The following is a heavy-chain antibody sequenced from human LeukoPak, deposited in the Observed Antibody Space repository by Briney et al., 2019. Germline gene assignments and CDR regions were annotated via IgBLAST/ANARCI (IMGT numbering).Heavy chain of an antibody. CDR1: GFTFNSYA. J-gene: IGHJ6*03. D-gene: IGHD6-6*01. CDR3: AKVDGSSLDYYYYYMDV. Sequence: GGSLRLSCAASGFTFNSYAMSWVRQAPGKGLEWVSAISGSGGSTYYADSVKGRFTISRDNSKNTLYLQMNSLRAEDTAVYYCAKVDGSSLDYYYYYMDVWGKGTTVTVSS. CDR2: ISGSGGST. V-gene: IGHV3-23*01.